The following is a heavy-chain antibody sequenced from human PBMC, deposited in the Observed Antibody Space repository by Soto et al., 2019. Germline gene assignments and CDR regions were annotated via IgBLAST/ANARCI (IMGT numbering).Heavy chain of an antibody. Sequence: GESLKISCSASGFTFSSYAMHWVRQAPGKGLEYVSAISSNGGSTYYADSVKGRFTISRDNSKNTLYLQMSSLRAEDTAVYYCVNDYDFWSGYGMDVWGQGTTVTVSS. CDR3: VNDYDFWSGYGMDV. D-gene: IGHD3-3*01. CDR1: GFTFSSYA. CDR2: ISSNGGST. V-gene: IGHV3-64D*08. J-gene: IGHJ6*02.